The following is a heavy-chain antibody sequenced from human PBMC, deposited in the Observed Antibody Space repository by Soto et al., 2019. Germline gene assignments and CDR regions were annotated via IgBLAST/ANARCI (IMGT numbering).Heavy chain of an antibody. CDR2: IYQSGST. J-gene: IGHJ5*02. CDR3: ARTPTP. V-gene: IGHV4-59*12. CDR1: GGSISSYC. Sequence: SETLSLTCTVSGGSISSYCWSWIRQPPGKGLEWIGYIYQSGSTYYNPSLKSRVTISVDRSKNQFSLKLSSVTAADTAVYYCARTPTPWGQGTLVTVSS. D-gene: IGHD1-26*01.